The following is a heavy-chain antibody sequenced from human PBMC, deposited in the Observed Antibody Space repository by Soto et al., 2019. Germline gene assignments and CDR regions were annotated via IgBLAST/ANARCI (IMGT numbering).Heavy chain of an antibody. CDR3: ARVDPPAKS. D-gene: IGHD2-2*01. V-gene: IGHV3-33*01. J-gene: IGHJ5*02. CDR2: IRYDGSNK. Sequence: GGSLRLSCGASGFTFSSHGMHWVRQAPGKGLEWVAVIRYDGSNKYYADSVKGRFTISRDNSKNTLYLQMNSLRAEDTAVYYCARVDPPAKSWGQGTLVTVSS. CDR1: GFTFSSHG.